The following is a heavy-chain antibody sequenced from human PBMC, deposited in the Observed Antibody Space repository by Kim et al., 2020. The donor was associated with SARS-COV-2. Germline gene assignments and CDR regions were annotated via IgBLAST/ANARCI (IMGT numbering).Heavy chain of an antibody. J-gene: IGHJ4*02. CDR3: ARGGITIFGVVIGIDY. V-gene: IGHV4-39*07. CDR1: GGSISSSSYY. Sequence: SETLSLTCTVSGGSISSSSYYWGWIRQPPGKGLEWIGSIYYSGSTYYNPSLKSRVTISVDTSKNQFSLKLSSVTAADTAVYYCARGGITIFGVVIGIDYWGQGTLVTVSS. CDR2: IYYSGST. D-gene: IGHD3-3*01.